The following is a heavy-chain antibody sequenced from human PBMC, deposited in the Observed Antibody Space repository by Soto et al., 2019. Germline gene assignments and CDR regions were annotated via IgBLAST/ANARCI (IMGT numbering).Heavy chain of an antibody. J-gene: IGHJ4*02. CDR1: GFIFSKAW. Sequence: EVQLVESGGDLVKPGGSLRLSCAASGFIFSKAWMSWVRQAPGKGLEWVGRIKSKTDGGTAEYAAPVKGRFTIPRDNAKNTLYLQMNSLRADDTAVYYCVRHFDKWGQGTLVTVSS. CDR3: VRHFDK. CDR2: IKSKTDGGTA. V-gene: IGHV3-15*05.